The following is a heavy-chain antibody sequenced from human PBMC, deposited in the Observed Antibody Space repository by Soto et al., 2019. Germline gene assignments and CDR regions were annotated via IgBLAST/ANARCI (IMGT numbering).Heavy chain of an antibody. D-gene: IGHD4-17*01. Sequence: SETLSLTCTVSGGSISSYYWSWIRQPPGKGLEWIGYIYFSGSTNYNPSLKSRVTISVDTSKNQFSLKLSSVTAADTAVYFCARDIAYGAYDGYYYYGIDVWGQGTTVTVSS. J-gene: IGHJ6*02. CDR1: GGSISSYY. V-gene: IGHV4-59*01. CDR2: IYFSGST. CDR3: ARDIAYGAYDGYYYYGIDV.